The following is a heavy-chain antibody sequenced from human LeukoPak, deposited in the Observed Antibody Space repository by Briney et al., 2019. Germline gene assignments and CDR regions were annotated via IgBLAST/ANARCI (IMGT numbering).Heavy chain of an antibody. CDR3: ARRRDDSGAFDI. Sequence: RPSETLSLTCAVSGGSISSSNWWSWVRQPPGKGLEWIGGIYHSGSTNYNPSLKSRVTISVDKSKNQFSLKLSSVTAADTAVYYCARRRDDSGAFDIWGQGTMVTVSS. CDR2: IYHSGST. D-gene: IGHD5-24*01. J-gene: IGHJ3*02. CDR1: GGSISSSNW. V-gene: IGHV4-4*02.